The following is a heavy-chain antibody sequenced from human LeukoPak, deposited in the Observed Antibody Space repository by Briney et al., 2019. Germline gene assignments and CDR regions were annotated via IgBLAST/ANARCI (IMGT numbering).Heavy chain of an antibody. CDR3: AKLGSGGGSSGFYYGMDV. Sequence: PGGSLRLSCEASGFTFSSYAVSWVRQAPGKGLEWVPGIRGSGGSTYYADSVKGRFTISRDNSKNTLYLQMNSLRAEDTAVYYCAKLGSGGGSSGFYYGMDVWGQGTTVTVSS. D-gene: IGHD6-6*01. CDR2: IRGSGGST. CDR1: GFTFSSYA. V-gene: IGHV3-23*01. J-gene: IGHJ6*02.